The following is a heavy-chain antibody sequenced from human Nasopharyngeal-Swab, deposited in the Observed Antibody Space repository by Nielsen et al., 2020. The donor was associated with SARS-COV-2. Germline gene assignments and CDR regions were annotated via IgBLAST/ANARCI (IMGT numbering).Heavy chain of an antibody. CDR2: IYSSSSI. Sequence: GGSLRLSCAASGFNVSNNYMTWVRQAPGKGLEWVSIIYSSSSIYHADSVKGRFIISRDTSKNTLSLRMNSLRVEDTAVYYCASAVTGPLYWGQGTLVTVSS. CDR1: GFNVSNNY. CDR3: ASAVTGPLY. J-gene: IGHJ1*01. D-gene: IGHD4-11*01. V-gene: IGHV3-53*01.